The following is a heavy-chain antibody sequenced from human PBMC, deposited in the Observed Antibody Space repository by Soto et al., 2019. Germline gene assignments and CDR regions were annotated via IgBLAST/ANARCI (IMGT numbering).Heavy chain of an antibody. CDR3: VNTEFYRSSWYFDY. Sequence: GGSLRLSCAASGFTFSSHGMHWVRQAPGKGLEWVAHISHDGSNKYYGDSVKGRFTISRDSPKNTLYLQMNSLRAEDTAVYYCVNTEFYRSSWYFDYWGQGTLVTVSS. CDR1: GFTFSSHG. J-gene: IGHJ4*02. V-gene: IGHV3-30*18. D-gene: IGHD6-13*01. CDR2: ISHDGSNK.